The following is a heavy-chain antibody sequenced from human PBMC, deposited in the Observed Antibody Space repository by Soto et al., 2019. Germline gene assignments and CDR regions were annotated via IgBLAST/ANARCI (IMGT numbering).Heavy chain of an antibody. J-gene: IGHJ4*02. V-gene: IGHV3-23*01. CDR1: GFTFSSYA. Sequence: GGSLRLSCAASGFTFSSYAMSWVRQAPGKGLEWVSAISGSGGSTYYADSVKGRFTISRDNSKNTLYLQMNSLRAEDTAVYYCAKEKLPRTHIVVVTAIDYWGQGTLVTVSS. CDR3: AKEKLPRTHIVVVTAIDY. CDR2: ISGSGGST. D-gene: IGHD2-21*02.